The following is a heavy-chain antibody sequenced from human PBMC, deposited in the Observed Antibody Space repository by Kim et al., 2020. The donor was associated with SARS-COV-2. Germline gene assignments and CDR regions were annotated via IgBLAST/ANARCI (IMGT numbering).Heavy chain of an antibody. CDR2: IYYSGST. J-gene: IGHJ4*01. D-gene: IGHD2-15*01. V-gene: IGHV4-39*07. CDR1: GGSISSSSYY. Sequence: SETLSLTCTVSGGSISSSSYYWGWIRQPPGKWLEWIGSIYYSGSTYYNPSLKSRVTISVDTSKNQFSLKLSSVTAADTAVYYCARGKYCSGGSCYLFDY. CDR3: ARGKYCSGGSCYLFDY.